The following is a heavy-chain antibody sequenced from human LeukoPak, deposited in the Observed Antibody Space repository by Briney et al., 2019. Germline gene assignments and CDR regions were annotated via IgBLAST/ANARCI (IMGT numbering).Heavy chain of an antibody. CDR1: GYTFTGYY. J-gene: IGHJ4*02. D-gene: IGHD3-9*01. V-gene: IGHV1-2*06. CDR2: INPNSGGT. Sequence: ASVKVSCKASGYTFTGYYMHWVRQAPGQGLECMGRINPNSGGTNYAQKFQGRVTMTRDTSISTAYMELSRLRSDDTAVYYCARVESTKYYDILTGYKLKPFDYWGQGTLVTVSS. CDR3: ARVESTKYYDILTGYKLKPFDY.